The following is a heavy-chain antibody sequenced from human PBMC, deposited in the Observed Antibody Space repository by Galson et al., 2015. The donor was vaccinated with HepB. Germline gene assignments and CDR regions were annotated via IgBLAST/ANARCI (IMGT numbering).Heavy chain of an antibody. CDR2: ISATGGST. CDR3: ARALQAGTSWFELPRWGWYFDL. V-gene: IGHV3-23*01. J-gene: IGHJ2*01. Sequence: SLRLSCAASGFTFRNYAMSWVRQAPGKGLEWVSTISATGGSTYYVDSVKGRFTISRDNSKNTLYLHMNSLRAEDTAVYYCARALQAGTSWFELPRWGWYFDLWGRGTLVTVSS. CDR1: GFTFRNYA. D-gene: IGHD1-7*01.